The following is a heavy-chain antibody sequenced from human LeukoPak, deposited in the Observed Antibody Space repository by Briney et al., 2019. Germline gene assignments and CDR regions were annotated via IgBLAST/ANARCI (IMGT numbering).Heavy chain of an antibody. CDR1: GFTFSSYA. Sequence: GGSLRLSCAASGFTFSSYAMHWVRQAPGKGLEWVANIKQDGSVKYFLDPVKGRFTISRDNAKNSLYLQMNSLRAEDTAVYYCARIGYSSSAFDIWGQGTMVTVSS. CDR2: IKQDGSVK. CDR3: ARIGYSSSAFDI. V-gene: IGHV3-7*01. J-gene: IGHJ3*02. D-gene: IGHD6-13*01.